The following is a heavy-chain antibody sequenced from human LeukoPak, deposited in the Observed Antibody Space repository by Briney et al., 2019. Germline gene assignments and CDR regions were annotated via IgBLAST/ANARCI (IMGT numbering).Heavy chain of an antibody. D-gene: IGHD4-17*01. CDR1: GGSFSSYY. CDR3: ARQGYADFSPRPFDY. J-gene: IGHJ4*02. Sequence: SETLSLTCTLSGGSFSSYYWSWIRQPPGKGLEWIGSVYYSGKTNYNPSPKNRVTISVDTSKNQFSLKLRSVTAADTAVFYCARQGYADFSPRPFDYWGQGTLVTVSS. CDR2: VYYSGKT. V-gene: IGHV4-39*01.